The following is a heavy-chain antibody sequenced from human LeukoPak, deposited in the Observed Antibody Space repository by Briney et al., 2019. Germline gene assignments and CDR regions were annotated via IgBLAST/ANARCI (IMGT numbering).Heavy chain of an antibody. V-gene: IGHV1-69*05. CDR1: GCTFSSYA. CDR3: ARDAVAVAGTDWFDP. Sequence: SVKVSCKASGCTFSSYAISRVLHAPGQGLEWMGGIIPIFCTANYAQRFQGRVTISTDESTSTAYMELSSLRSEDTAVYYCARDAVAVAGTDWFDPWGQGNLVTVSS. D-gene: IGHD6-19*01. J-gene: IGHJ5*02. CDR2: IIPIFCTA.